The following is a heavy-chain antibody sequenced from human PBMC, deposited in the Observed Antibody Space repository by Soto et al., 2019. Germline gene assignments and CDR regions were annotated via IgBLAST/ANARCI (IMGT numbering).Heavy chain of an antibody. Sequence: QAHLVESGGGVVQPGRSLRLSCAASGFTFISYGMHWVRQAPGTRLGWVAVISYDGGLQHYADSVKGRFTISRDNSKNMVLLQMNSLRAEDTAVYYCVSDRGYGHASVPYSWGQGTLVSVSS. CDR2: ISYDGGLQ. V-gene: IGHV3-30*03. J-gene: IGHJ4*02. D-gene: IGHD5-18*01. CDR1: GFTFISYG. CDR3: VSDRGYGHASVPYS.